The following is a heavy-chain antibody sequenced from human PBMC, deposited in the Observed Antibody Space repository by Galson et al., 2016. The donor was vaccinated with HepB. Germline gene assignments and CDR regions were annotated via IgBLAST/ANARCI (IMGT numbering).Heavy chain of an antibody. J-gene: IGHJ3*02. CDR1: GYIFTGSW. Sequence: QSGAEVKKPGESLKISCKGSGYIFTGSWIGWVRQMPGKGLEWMGIIFPGDSDTRYSPSFQGQVTISAGKSISIAYLQWSSLKASDTAIYYCATAPTLDDAFDIWGQGTMVTVSS. V-gene: IGHV5-51*01. CDR3: ATAPTLDDAFDI. CDR2: IFPGDSDT.